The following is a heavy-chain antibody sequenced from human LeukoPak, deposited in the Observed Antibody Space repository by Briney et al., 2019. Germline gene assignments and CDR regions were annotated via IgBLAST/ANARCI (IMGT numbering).Heavy chain of an antibody. Sequence: SETLSLTCTVSGGSISSYYWSWIRQPPGKGLEWIGYIYYSGSTNYNPSLKSRVTISVDTSKNQFSLKLSSVTAADTAVYYCARANGIGWFGELLPLVGTWFDPWGQGTLVTVSS. D-gene: IGHD3-10*01. CDR3: ARANGIGWFGELLPLVGTWFDP. CDR2: IYYSGST. CDR1: GGSISSYY. V-gene: IGHV4-59*01. J-gene: IGHJ5*02.